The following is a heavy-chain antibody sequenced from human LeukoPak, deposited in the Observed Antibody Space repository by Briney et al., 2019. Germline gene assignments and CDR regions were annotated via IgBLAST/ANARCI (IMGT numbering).Heavy chain of an antibody. CDR1: GFTFSSYW. CDR2: IKQDGSEK. Sequence: PGGSLRLSCAASGFTFSSYWMSWVRQAPGKWLEWVANIKQDGSEKYYVDSVKGRFTISRDNAKNSLYLQMNSLRAEDTAVYYCARVLGNYYGSGSYPYYFDYWGQGTLVTVSS. CDR3: ARVLGNYYGSGSYPYYFDY. D-gene: IGHD3-10*01. J-gene: IGHJ4*02. V-gene: IGHV3-7*01.